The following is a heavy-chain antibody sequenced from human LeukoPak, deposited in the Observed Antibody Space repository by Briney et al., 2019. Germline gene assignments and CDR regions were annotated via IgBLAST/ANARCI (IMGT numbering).Heavy chain of an antibody. V-gene: IGHV1-18*04. CDR1: GYTFTSYY. Sequence: GASVKVSCKASGYTFTSYYTHWVRQAPGQGLEWMGWISAYNGNTNYAQKLQGRVTMTTDTSTSTAYMELRSLRSDDTAVCYCARVWAPPTYDSSGYYCDYCGQGTLVTVSS. CDR2: ISAYNGNT. D-gene: IGHD3-22*01. J-gene: IGHJ4*02. CDR3: ARVWAPPTYDSSGYYCDY.